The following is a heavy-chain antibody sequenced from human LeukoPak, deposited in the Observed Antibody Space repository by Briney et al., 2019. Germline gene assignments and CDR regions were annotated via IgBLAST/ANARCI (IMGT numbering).Heavy chain of an antibody. V-gene: IGHV3-48*03. D-gene: IGHD6-19*01. CDR3: ARGGAAVARRYYYYYYMDV. CDR1: GFTFINYE. J-gene: IGHJ6*03. CDR2: ISSSGTTI. Sequence: GGSLRLSCAASGFTFINYEMNWVRQAPGKGLEWVSYISSSGTTIYYADSVKGRFTISRDNAKNSLYLQMNSLRAEDTALYYCARGGAAVARRYYYYYYMDVWGKGTTVTVSS.